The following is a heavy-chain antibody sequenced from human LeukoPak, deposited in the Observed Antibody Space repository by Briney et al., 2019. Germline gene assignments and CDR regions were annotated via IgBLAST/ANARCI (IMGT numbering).Heavy chain of an antibody. CDR2: IYYSGST. J-gene: IGHJ6*02. Sequence: PSETLSLTCTVSGGSIGSYYWCWIRQPPGKGLEWIGYIYYSGSTNYNPSLKSRVTISVDTSKNQFSLKLSSVTAADTAVYYCARHRLYDFWSGYYTYYYYGMDVWGQGTTVTVSS. V-gene: IGHV4-59*08. CDR3: ARHRLYDFWSGYYTYYYYGMDV. CDR1: GGSIGSYY. D-gene: IGHD3-3*01.